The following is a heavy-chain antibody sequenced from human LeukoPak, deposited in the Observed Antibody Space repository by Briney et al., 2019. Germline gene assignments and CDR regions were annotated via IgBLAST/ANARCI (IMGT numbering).Heavy chain of an antibody. CDR3: ARDQSGYDLYYFDY. CDR2: IYYSGST. J-gene: IGHJ4*02. CDR1: GGSISSSSYY. V-gene: IGHV4-39*07. Sequence: PSETLSLTCTVSGGSISSSSYYWGWIRQPPGKGLEWIGSIYYSGSTYYNPSLKSRVTISVDTSKNQFSLKLSSVTAADTAVYYCARDQSGYDLYYFDYWGQGTLVTVSS. D-gene: IGHD5-12*01.